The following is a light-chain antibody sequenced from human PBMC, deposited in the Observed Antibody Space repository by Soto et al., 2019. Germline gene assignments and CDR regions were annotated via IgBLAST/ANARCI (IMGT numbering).Light chain of an antibody. V-gene: IGKV3-20*01. CDR2: GVS. Sequence: EIVLTQSPGTLSLSPGERATLSCRASQNIRDRYLAWYQQTPGQAPRLLIYGVSNRATGIPDRFSGSGSGTDFTLTITRLEPEDFAVYYCQQYGSSPWTFGQGTKVDIK. CDR3: QQYGSSPWT. J-gene: IGKJ1*01. CDR1: QNIRDRY.